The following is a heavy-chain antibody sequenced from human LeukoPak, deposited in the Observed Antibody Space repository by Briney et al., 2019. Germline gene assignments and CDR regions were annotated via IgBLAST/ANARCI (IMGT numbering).Heavy chain of an antibody. V-gene: IGHV3-48*01. J-gene: IGHJ4*02. D-gene: IGHD5-24*01. CDR3: ARDSRDGYNCFDY. CDR2: ISSSSSTI. Sequence: GGSLRLSCAASGFTFNTYSMNWVRQAPGKGLEWVSYISSSSSTIYHADSVKGRFTISRDNAKNSLYLQMNSLRAEDTAVYYCARDSRDGYNCFDYWGQGTLVTVSS. CDR1: GFTFNTYS.